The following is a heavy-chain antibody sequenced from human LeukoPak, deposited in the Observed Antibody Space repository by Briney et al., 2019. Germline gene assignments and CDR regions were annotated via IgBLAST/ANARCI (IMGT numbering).Heavy chain of an antibody. CDR2: IYPGDSDT. D-gene: IGHD6-13*01. Sequence: KRGESLQISCKGSGYLFTSYWIGWVRQVPGKGLEWMGIIYPGDSDTRYSPSFQGQVTISADKSISTAYLQWSSLKASDTAMYYCASRGRFLAAAGPFDIWGQGTMVTVSS. V-gene: IGHV5-51*01. CDR3: ASRGRFLAAAGPFDI. J-gene: IGHJ3*02. CDR1: GYLFTSYW.